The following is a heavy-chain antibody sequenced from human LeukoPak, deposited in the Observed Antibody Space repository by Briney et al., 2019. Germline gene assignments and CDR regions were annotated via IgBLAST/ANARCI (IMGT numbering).Heavy chain of an antibody. Sequence: SETLSLTCTVSGCSISSYYWKWLRQPPGKGLEYIGYIYYSGGTNYNPSLKTRVTISVDTSKNQFSLKLSSVTAADTAVYYFARVRGGGYNFVYRIPGTLVTVSS. CDR3: ARVRGGGYNFVY. J-gene: IGHJ4*02. V-gene: IGHV4-59*01. CDR2: IYYSGGT. D-gene: IGHD5-24*01. CDR1: GCSISSYY.